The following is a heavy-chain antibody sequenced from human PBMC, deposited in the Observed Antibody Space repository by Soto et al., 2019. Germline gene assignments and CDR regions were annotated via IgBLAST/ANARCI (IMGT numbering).Heavy chain of an antibody. V-gene: IGHV1-8*01. CDR1: VYIFGNND. D-gene: IGHD3-16*01. CDR2: MNPGSGDT. Sequence: GASVTVSCTASVYIFGNNDVSWVRQASGQGLEWMGCMNPGSGDTGYAQKFQGRVTMTRDISIATAYMELSSLRSDDTAIYYCARMATFGSLNWFDPWGQGTLVTVSS. J-gene: IGHJ5*02. CDR3: ARMATFGSLNWFDP.